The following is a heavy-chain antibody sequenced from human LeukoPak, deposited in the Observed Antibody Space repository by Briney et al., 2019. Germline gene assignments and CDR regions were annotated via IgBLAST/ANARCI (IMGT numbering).Heavy chain of an antibody. J-gene: IGHJ3*02. CDR2: IYYSGST. Sequence: SETLSLTCTVSGGSISSSSYYWGWIRQPPGKGLEWIGSIYYSGSTYYNPSLKSRVTISVDTSKNQFSLKLSSVTAADTAVYYCARADYGKSYAFDIWGQGTLVTVSS. CDR1: GGSISSSSYY. CDR3: ARADYGKSYAFDI. V-gene: IGHV4-39*07. D-gene: IGHD4-17*01.